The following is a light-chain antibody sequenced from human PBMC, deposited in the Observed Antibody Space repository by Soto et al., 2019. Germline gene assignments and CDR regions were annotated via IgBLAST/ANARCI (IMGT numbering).Light chain of an antibody. CDR2: KAS. J-gene: IGKJ1*01. Sequence: DIKMTQSPSTLSASVGDRVTITCRASQSISNWLAWYQQKPGKDPKLLIFKASTIDSGVPTRFSGSGTRTEFTLIISSLHPDAAATYHCQQYDTFPGTVGQGTKVDIK. CDR3: QQYDTFPGT. CDR1: QSISNW. V-gene: IGKV1-5*03.